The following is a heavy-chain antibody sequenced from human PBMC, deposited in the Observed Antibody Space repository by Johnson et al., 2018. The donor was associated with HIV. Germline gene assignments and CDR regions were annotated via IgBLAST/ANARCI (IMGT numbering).Heavy chain of an antibody. CDR1: GFTFSSYA. CDR2: ISYDGSNK. Sequence: QVQLVESGGGWVKPGGSLRLSCAASGFTFSSYAMHWVRQAPGKGLEWVAVISYDGSNKYYADSVKGRLTISRDNSKNTLFLQMNSLRAEDTAVYYCARALSWFDALDIWGQGTMVTISS. D-gene: IGHD6-13*01. J-gene: IGHJ3*02. V-gene: IGHV3-30*04. CDR3: ARALSWFDALDI.